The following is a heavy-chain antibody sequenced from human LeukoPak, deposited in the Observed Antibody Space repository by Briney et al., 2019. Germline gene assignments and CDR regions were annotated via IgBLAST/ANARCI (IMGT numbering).Heavy chain of an antibody. V-gene: IGHV4-61*02. CDR1: GNSISSGDYY. CDR3: ARASYSYDISCWVPLDC. Sequence: PSQTLSLTCTVSGNSISSGDYYWSWIRQPAGKGLEWIGRIYTSGSTTYNPSLKSRVTISGDTSENQFSLRLSSVTAAATAVYYCARASYSYDISCWVPLDCWGRGTMVTDSS. CDR2: IYTSGST. J-gene: IGHJ4*02. D-gene: IGHD3-22*01.